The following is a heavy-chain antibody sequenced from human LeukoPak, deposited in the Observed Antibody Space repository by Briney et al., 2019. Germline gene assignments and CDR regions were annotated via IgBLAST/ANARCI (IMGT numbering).Heavy chain of an antibody. D-gene: IGHD6-13*01. J-gene: IGHJ5*02. V-gene: IGHV1-2*02. CDR3: ARGPRYSSSWYRWFDP. CDR2: INPNSGGT. CDR1: GYTFTGYY. Sequence: ASVKVSCKASGYTFTGYYMHWVRQAPGQGLEWMGWINPNSGGTNYAQKFQGRVTMTRDTSISTAYMELSRLRSEDTAVYYCARGPRYSSSWYRWFDPWGQGTLVTVSS.